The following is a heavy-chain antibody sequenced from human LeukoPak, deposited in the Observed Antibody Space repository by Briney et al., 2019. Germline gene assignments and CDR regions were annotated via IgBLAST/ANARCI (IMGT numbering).Heavy chain of an antibody. Sequence: SETPSLTCAVSGGSFTDSNWWSWVRQPPGKGLEWIGEIYHSGSTNYNPSLKSRVTISVDNSKNQFSLKLSSVTAADTAVYYCARGPVIPAAIGCWFDPWGQGTLVTVSS. CDR3: ARGPVIPAAIGCWFDP. D-gene: IGHD2-2*01. CDR2: IYHSGST. V-gene: IGHV4-4*02. J-gene: IGHJ5*02. CDR1: GGSFTDSNW.